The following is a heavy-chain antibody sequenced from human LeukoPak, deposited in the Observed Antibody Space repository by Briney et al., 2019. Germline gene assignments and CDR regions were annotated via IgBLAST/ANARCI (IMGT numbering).Heavy chain of an antibody. J-gene: IGHJ4*02. V-gene: IGHV3-23*01. Sequence: GGSLRLSCAASGFTFSSYAMSWVRQAPGKGLEWVSAISGSGGSTYYADSVKGRFTISRDNSKNTLYLQMNSLRAEDTAVYYCAKGDTGYDFWSGYYTAYYFDYWGQGTLVTVSS. CDR2: ISGSGGST. CDR1: GFTFSSYA. CDR3: AKGDTGYDFWSGYYTAYYFDY. D-gene: IGHD3-3*01.